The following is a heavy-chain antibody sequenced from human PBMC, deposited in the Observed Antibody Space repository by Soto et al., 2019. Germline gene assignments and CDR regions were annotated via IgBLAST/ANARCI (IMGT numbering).Heavy chain of an antibody. D-gene: IGHD6-13*01. CDR3: AIPIEAAGPDAFDI. CDR1: GNSCTSYW. CDR2: IYPGDSDT. Sequence: XESLRLYCQGSGNSCTSYWIGLVLQMPGKGLEWMGIIYPGDSDTRYSPSFQGQVTISADKSISTAYLQWSSLKASDTAMYYCAIPIEAAGPDAFDIWGQGTMVTVSS. V-gene: IGHV5-51*01. J-gene: IGHJ3*02.